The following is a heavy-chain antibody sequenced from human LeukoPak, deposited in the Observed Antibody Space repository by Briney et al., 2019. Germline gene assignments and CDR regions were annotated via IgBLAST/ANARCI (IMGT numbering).Heavy chain of an antibody. CDR2: VDPEEGET. Sequence: ASVKISCKVSGYTFTDYYMHWVQQAPAKGLEWKGLVDPEEGETKYAEKFQGKVTITTATSTDTTYLVLNSLSSEATDADECATVGPIVGAHYYXYXXM. CDR3: ATVGPIVGAHYYXYXXM. J-gene: IGHJ6*03. CDR1: GYTFTDYY. D-gene: IGHD1-26*01. V-gene: IGHV1-69-2*01.